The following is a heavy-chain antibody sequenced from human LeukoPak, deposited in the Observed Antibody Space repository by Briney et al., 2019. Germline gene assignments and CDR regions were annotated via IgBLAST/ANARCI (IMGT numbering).Heavy chain of an antibody. D-gene: IGHD2-15*01. CDR3: ARVEYCSGGSCAFDY. CDR1: GGTFSIYA. V-gene: IGHV1-69*04. J-gene: IGHJ4*02. Sequence: ASVTVSFTASGGTFSIYAISWVRQAPGQGLEWMGRIIPILGIANYAQKFQGRVTITADKSTSTAYMELSSLRSEDTAVYYCARVEYCSGGSCAFDYWGQGTLVTVSS. CDR2: IIPILGIA.